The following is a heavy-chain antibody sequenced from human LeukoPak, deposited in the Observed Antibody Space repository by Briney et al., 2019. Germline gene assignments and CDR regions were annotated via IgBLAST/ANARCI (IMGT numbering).Heavy chain of an antibody. CDR1: GFNVSSNY. Sequence: GGSLRLSCAASGFNVSSNYMSWVRQAPGKGLEWVSVIYRGGSTYYADSVKGRFTISRDNSKNTLYLQMNSLRAEDTAVYYCARDRGCGDCYPPANDAFDIWGQGTRVTVSS. D-gene: IGHD2-21*02. V-gene: IGHV3-66*01. CDR3: ARDRGCGDCYPPANDAFDI. CDR2: IYRGGST. J-gene: IGHJ3*02.